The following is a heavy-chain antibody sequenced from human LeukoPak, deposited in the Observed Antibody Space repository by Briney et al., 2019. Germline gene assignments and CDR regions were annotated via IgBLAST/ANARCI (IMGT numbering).Heavy chain of an antibody. Sequence: SETQSLTCTVSGGSISSYYWSWIRQPPGKGLEWIGYIYYSGSTNYNPSLKSRVTISVDTSKNQFSLKLSSVTAADTAVYYCARALYSSSWYNYYYYYMDVWGKGTTVTVSS. V-gene: IGHV4-59*01. D-gene: IGHD6-13*01. J-gene: IGHJ6*03. CDR2: IYYSGST. CDR1: GGSISSYY. CDR3: ARALYSSSWYNYYYYYMDV.